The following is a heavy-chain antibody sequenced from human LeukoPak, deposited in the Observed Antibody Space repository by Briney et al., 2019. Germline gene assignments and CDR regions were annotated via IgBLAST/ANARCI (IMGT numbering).Heavy chain of an antibody. J-gene: IGHJ3*02. V-gene: IGHV3-7*03. D-gene: IGHD5-12*01. Sequence: PGRSLRLSCAASGFTFSSYGMHWVRQAPGKGLEWVANMKVDGSDIHYVDSVKGRFTISSDNARNSLYLQMNSLRAEDTAVYYCARDNHKSRVATSLFAFDIWGQGTMVTVSS. CDR1: GFTFSSYG. CDR2: MKVDGSDI. CDR3: ARDNHKSRVATSLFAFDI.